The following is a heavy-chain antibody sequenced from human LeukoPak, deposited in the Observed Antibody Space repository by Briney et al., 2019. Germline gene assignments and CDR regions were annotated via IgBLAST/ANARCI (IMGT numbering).Heavy chain of an antibody. V-gene: IGHV1-8*01. CDR1: GYTFTSYD. D-gene: IGHD3-9*01. Sequence: GASVKVSCKASGYTFTSYDINWVRQATGQGLEWMGWMNPNSGNTGYAQKFQGRVTKTRNTSISTAYMELSSLRSEDTAVYYCARGYYDILTGYYDYYYYYYMDVWGKGTTVTVSS. J-gene: IGHJ6*03. CDR3: ARGYYDILTGYYDYYYYYYMDV. CDR2: MNPNSGNT.